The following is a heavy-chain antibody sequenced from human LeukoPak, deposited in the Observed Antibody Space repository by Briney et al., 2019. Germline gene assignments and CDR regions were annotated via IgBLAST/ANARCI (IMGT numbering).Heavy chain of an antibody. CDR1: GYTFSTYS. D-gene: IGHD6-19*01. V-gene: IGHV3-21*01. CDR2: ISSSSSYI. CDR3: ARASRSYGGWFNYFDY. J-gene: IGHJ4*02. Sequence: PGGSLRISCAASGYTFSTYSMNWVRQAPGKGLEWVSSISSSSSYIYYADSVKGRFTISRDNAKNSLYLQMNSLRAEDTAVYYCARASRSYGGWFNYFDYWGQGTLVTVSS.